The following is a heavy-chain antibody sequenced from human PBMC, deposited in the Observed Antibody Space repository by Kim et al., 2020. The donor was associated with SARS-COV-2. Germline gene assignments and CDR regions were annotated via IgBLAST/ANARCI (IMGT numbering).Heavy chain of an antibody. V-gene: IGHV4-34*01. J-gene: IGHJ4*02. CDR3: AMYYYDSSGFLEGLHY. D-gene: IGHD3-22*01. CDR1: GGSFSNYY. Sequence: SETLSLTCAIQGGSFSNYYWNWIRQPPGKGLEWIGEINHRESTIYNPTLKSRVTVSGDTSKNQFSLKLNSVTAADTAVYYCAMYYYDSSGFLEGLHYWGQGTPVTVSS. CDR2: INHREST.